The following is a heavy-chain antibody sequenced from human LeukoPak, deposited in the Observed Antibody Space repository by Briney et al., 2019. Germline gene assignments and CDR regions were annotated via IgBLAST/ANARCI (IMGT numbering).Heavy chain of an antibody. CDR2: IIPIFGTA. CDR3: ARDGSAIVVVTAIVYYYGMDV. V-gene: IGHV1-69*13. Sequence: ASVKVSCKASGGTFSSYAISWVRQAPGQGLEWMGGIIPIFGTANYAQKFQGRVTITADESTSTAYMELSSLRSEDTAVYYCARDGSAIVVVTAIVYYYGMDVWGQGTTVTVSS. J-gene: IGHJ6*02. D-gene: IGHD2-21*02. CDR1: GGTFSSYA.